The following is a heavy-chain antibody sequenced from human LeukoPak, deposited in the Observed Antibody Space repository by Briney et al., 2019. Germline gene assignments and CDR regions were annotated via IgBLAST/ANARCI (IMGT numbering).Heavy chain of an antibody. Sequence: RGSLRLSCAASGFTFSSYAMSWVRQAPGKGLEWVSAISGSGGSTYYADSVKGRFTISRDNSKNTLYLQMNSLRAEDTAVYYCAKVAREGYYDFWSGYPTYWGQGTLVTVSS. V-gene: IGHV3-23*01. CDR3: AKVAREGYYDFWSGYPTY. D-gene: IGHD3-3*01. J-gene: IGHJ4*02. CDR2: ISGSGGST. CDR1: GFTFSSYA.